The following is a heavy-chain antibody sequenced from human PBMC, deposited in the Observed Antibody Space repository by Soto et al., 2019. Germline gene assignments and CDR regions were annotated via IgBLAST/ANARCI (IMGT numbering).Heavy chain of an antibody. CDR1: GFSFADNY. CDR2: INPAGSQA. CDR3: ALEVWWALES. Sequence: EVRLVESGGGLVQSGGSLRLSCAASGFSFADNYMSWIRQAPGKGLECVAKINPAGSQAYYVDSFRGRFTMSRDNAKNSLYLQMDSLRADDTAVYYCALEVWWALESWGPGTRVTVSS. D-gene: IGHD2-15*01. V-gene: IGHV3-7*01. J-gene: IGHJ4*02.